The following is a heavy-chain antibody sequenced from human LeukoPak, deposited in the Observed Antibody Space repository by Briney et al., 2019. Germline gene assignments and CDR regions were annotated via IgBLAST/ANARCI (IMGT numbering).Heavy chain of an antibody. CDR2: IDTSSSTV. CDR3: ARDRDSGSYRGAFDY. CDR1: GFTFSSYN. V-gene: IGHV3-48*01. J-gene: IGHJ4*02. D-gene: IGHD1-26*01. Sequence: GGSLRLSCAASGFTFSSYNMNWVRQAPGKGLEWVSYIDTSSSTVSYADSVKGRFTISRDNAKNSLYLQMNSLRAEGTAVYYCARDRDSGSYRGAFDYWGQGTLVTVSS.